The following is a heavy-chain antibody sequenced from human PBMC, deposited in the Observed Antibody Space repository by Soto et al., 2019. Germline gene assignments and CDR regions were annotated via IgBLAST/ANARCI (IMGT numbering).Heavy chain of an antibody. CDR2: IRPNNGHT. CDR1: DYTLTNFG. J-gene: IGHJ4*02. Sequence: QVQLVQSGAEVKKPGASVKVSCKTSDYTLTNFGLTWVRQAPGQGLEWMGWIRPNNGHTDYAQNPQGRMTMNTDSSTNTAYVERRSLRSDDTAVYYCAGDNTVATSVEYCGQGTLVTVSS. D-gene: IGHD6-19*01. CDR3: AGDNTVATSVEY. V-gene: IGHV1-18*01.